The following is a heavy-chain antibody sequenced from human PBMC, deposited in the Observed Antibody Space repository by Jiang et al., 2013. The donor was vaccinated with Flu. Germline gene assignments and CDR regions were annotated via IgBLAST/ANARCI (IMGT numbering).Heavy chain of an antibody. Sequence: LLKPSETLSLTCTVSGGSISSSSYYWGWIRQPPGKGLEWIGSIYYSGSTYYNPSLKSRVTISVDTSKNQFSLKLSSVTAADTAVYYCASSPYCSGGSCYSDDAFDIWGQGTMVTVSS. CDR2: IYYSGST. J-gene: IGHJ3*02. CDR1: GGSISSSSYY. CDR3: ASSPYCSGGSCYSDDAFDI. V-gene: IGHV4-39*01. D-gene: IGHD2-15*01.